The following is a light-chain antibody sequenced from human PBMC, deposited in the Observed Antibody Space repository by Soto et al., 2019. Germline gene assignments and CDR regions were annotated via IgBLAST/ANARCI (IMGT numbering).Light chain of an antibody. Sequence: QSALTQPPSVSGAPGQRVTISRTGSSSNIGAGYDVHWYQQRPGTAPKLLIFGNNNRPSGVPDRFSGSKSGTSASLAITGLQAEDEGDYYCQSYDSTLSARYVFGTGTKVTVL. CDR2: GNN. V-gene: IGLV1-40*01. J-gene: IGLJ1*01. CDR1: SSNIGAGYD. CDR3: QSYDSTLSARYV.